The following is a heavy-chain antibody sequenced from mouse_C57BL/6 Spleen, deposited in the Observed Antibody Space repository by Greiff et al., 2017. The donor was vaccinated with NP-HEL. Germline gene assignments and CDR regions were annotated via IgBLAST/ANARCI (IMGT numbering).Heavy chain of an antibody. CDR2: IDPEDGDT. CDR3: TTETTVVAEDYFDD. J-gene: IGHJ2*01. Sequence: VQLQQSGAELVRPGASVKLSCTASGFNIKDYYMHWVKQRPEQGLEWIGRIDPEDGDTEYAPKFQGKATMTADTSSNTAYLQLSSLTSEDTAVYYCTTETTVVAEDYFDDWGQGTTLTVSS. CDR1: GFNIKDYY. D-gene: IGHD1-1*01. V-gene: IGHV14-1*01.